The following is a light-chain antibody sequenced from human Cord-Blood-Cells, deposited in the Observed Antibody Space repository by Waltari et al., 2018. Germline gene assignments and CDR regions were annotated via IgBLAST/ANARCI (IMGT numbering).Light chain of an antibody. CDR3: SSYTSSSTPWV. CDR2: DVS. Sequence: QSALTQPASVSGSPGQSITISCTGTSSDVGGYNYVSWYQQHPGKAPKLMIYDVSKRPSGVSNRVSGSKCGNTASLTISGLQAEDEADYYCSSYTSSSTPWVFGGGTKLTVL. J-gene: IGLJ3*02. V-gene: IGLV2-14*01. CDR1: SSDVGGYNY.